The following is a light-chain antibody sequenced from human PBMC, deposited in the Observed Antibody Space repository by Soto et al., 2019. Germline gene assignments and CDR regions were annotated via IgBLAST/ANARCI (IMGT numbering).Light chain of an antibody. CDR1: QSVSSY. J-gene: IGKJ1*01. CDR2: GAS. CDR3: QQYSSSPPWT. V-gene: IGKV3-20*01. Sequence: EMVVTQSPVTLSLSPGERATLSCRASQSVSSYLAWYQQRPGQAPRLLIFGASNRATGIPDRFSGSGSGTEFTLSISSLEPEDFAVYYCQQYSSSPPWTFGQGTKVDI.